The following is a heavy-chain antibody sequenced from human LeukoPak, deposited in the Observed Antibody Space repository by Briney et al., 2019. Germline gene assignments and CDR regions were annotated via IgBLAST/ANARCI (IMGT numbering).Heavy chain of an antibody. CDR1: GFTFSSYE. Sequence: PGGSLRLSCAASGFTFSSYEMNWVRQSPGKGLEWVSAISGSGGNTHSADSVKGRCTISRDNSKKTLFLHMNSLRAEDTAVYYCARGMSATSGYLELEYWGQGTLVTVST. V-gene: IGHV3-23*01. J-gene: IGHJ4*02. D-gene: IGHD3-22*01. CDR2: ISGSGGNT. CDR3: ARGMSATSGYLELEY.